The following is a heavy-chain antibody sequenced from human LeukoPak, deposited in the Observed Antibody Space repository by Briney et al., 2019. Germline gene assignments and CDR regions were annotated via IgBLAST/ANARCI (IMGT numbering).Heavy chain of an antibody. CDR2: INPSNGVT. Sequence: ALVKLSCTPSVYLVTRYYMHWVRQAPGQGLEGMGWINPSNGVTNYAQNFHGRVTMTSDTSISTAYMELSRLTSDDTGVYYCAWGPTYYDSSGYRLEYWGQGTLVTVSS. J-gene: IGHJ4*02. V-gene: IGHV1-2*02. CDR3: AWGPTYYDSSGYRLEY. CDR1: VYLVTRYY. D-gene: IGHD3-22*01.